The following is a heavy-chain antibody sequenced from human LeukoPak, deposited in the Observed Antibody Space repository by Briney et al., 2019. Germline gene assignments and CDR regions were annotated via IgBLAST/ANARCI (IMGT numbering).Heavy chain of an antibody. D-gene: IGHD3-22*01. CDR1: GFTFSSNW. Sequence: GESLRLSCAASGFTFSSNWMSWVRQAPGKGLVWVSRINTDGSSTTYADSVKGRFTISRDNSKNTLYLQMNSLRAEDTALYYCAKDFYYDSSGYPNPLDYWGQGTLVTVSS. CDR2: INTDGSST. CDR3: AKDFYYDSSGYPNPLDY. V-gene: IGHV3-74*01. J-gene: IGHJ4*02.